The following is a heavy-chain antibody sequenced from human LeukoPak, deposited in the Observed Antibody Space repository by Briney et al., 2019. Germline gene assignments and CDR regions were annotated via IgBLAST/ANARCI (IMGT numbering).Heavy chain of an antibody. V-gene: IGHV4-4*07. D-gene: IGHD6-6*01. J-gene: IGHJ4*02. Sequence: SETLSLTCTVSGGSISSYYWSWIRQPAGKGLEWIGRIYTSGSTNYNPSLKSRVTMSVDTSKNQFSLKLSSVTAADTAVYYCAKNPYSSSPYYFDYWGQGTLVTVSS. CDR1: GGSISSYY. CDR2: IYTSGST. CDR3: AKNPYSSSPYYFDY.